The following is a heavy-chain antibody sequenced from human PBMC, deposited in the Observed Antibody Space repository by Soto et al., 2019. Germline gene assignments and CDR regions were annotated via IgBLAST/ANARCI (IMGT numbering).Heavy chain of an antibody. CDR3: ARRERYYGSPGWFDP. V-gene: IGHV4-39*01. Sequence: QLHLQESGPGLVRPSDTLSLTCTVSGGSINDFAYYWGWIRQPPGKGLEWIGTVYHNENTYYNPSLKSRVTMSVDTAKNQFSLNLRSVTAADTAIYFCARRERYYGSPGWFDPWGQGALVTVSS. J-gene: IGHJ5*02. CDR1: GGSINDFAYY. CDR2: VYHNENT. D-gene: IGHD3-16*01.